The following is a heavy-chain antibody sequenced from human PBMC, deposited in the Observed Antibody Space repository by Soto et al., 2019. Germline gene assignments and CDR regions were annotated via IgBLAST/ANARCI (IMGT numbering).Heavy chain of an antibody. CDR3: TRENIENSDGLYDAFDI. D-gene: IGHD5-18*01. Sequence: GASVKVPCKISGYTFTDYYTHWVRQAPGQGLEWMGWMNPKSGGAYFAQKFQGRVTLTRDTSIGTAYIEVNSLTSDDTAVYFCTRENIENSDGLYDAFDIWGQGTTVTVSS. J-gene: IGHJ3*02. CDR2: MNPKSGGA. CDR1: GYTFTDYY. V-gene: IGHV1-2*02.